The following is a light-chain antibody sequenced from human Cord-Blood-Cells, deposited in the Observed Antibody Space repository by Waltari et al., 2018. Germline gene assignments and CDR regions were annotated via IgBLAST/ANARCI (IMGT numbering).Light chain of an antibody. CDR3: SSYTSSSTLVV. V-gene: IGLV2-14*01. Sequence: QSALTQPASVSGSPGQSITISCTGPRSDVGGYNYVSWYQQHPGKAPKLMIYEVSNRPSGVSNRFSGSKSGNTASLTISGLQAEDEADYYCSSYTSSSTLVVFGTGTKVTVL. CDR1: RSDVGGYNY. J-gene: IGLJ1*01. CDR2: EVS.